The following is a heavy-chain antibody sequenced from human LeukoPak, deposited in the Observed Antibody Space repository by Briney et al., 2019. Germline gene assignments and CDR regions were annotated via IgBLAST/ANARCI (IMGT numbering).Heavy chain of an antibody. Sequence: SQTLSLTCTVSGGSISSGGYYWSWIRQPPGKGLEWIGYIYHSGSTYYNPSLKSRVTISVDRSKNQFSLKLSSVTAADTAVYYCARFGRSTSRYYYMDVWGKGTTVTVSS. V-gene: IGHV4-30-2*01. CDR2: IYHSGST. CDR1: GGSISSGGYY. D-gene: IGHD2-2*01. J-gene: IGHJ6*03. CDR3: ARFGRSTSRYYYMDV.